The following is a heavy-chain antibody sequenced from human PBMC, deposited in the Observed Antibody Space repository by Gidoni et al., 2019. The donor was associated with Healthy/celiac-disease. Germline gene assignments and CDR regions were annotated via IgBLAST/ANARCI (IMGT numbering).Heavy chain of an antibody. CDR3: ARDSYYYDSSGYYPPPVSWYFDL. CDR2: IIPILGIA. Sequence: QVQLVQSGAEVKKPGSSVKVSCKASGGTFSSYTISWVRQAPGQGLEWMGRIIPILGIANYAQKFQGRVTITADKSTSTAYMELSSLRSEDTAVYYCARDSYYYDSSGYYPPPVSWYFDLWGRGTLVTVSS. V-gene: IGHV1-69*08. J-gene: IGHJ2*01. D-gene: IGHD3-22*01. CDR1: GGTFSSYT.